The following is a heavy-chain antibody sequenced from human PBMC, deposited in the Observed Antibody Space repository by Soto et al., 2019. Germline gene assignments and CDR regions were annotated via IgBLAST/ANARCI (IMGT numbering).Heavy chain of an antibody. CDR3: ARDTGRLDPFDY. Sequence: LXLAWPASALTFSSYNMNWVRQAPGKGLEWVSSISSSSSYIYYADSVKGRFTISRDNAKNSLYLQMNSLRAEDTAVYYCARDTGRLDPFDYWGQGTLVTGSS. CDR1: ALTFSSYN. J-gene: IGHJ4*02. D-gene: IGHD4-4*01. CDR2: ISSSSSYI. V-gene: IGHV3-21*01.